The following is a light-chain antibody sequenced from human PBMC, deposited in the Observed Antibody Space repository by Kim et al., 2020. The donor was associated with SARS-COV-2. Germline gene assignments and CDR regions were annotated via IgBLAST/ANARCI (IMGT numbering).Light chain of an antibody. V-gene: IGLV10-54*04. CDR3: SAWDSSLNAWV. J-gene: IGLJ3*02. Sequence: QTATLTCTGNNNNVGNQGAAWLQQHQGHPPKLLSYRNNNRPSGISERFSASRSGDTASLTITRLQPEDETAYYCSAWDSSLNAWVFGGGTQLTVL. CDR2: RNN. CDR1: NNNVGNQG.